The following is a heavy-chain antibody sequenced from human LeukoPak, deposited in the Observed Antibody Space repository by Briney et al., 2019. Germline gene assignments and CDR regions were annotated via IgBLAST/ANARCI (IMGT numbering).Heavy chain of an antibody. Sequence: PGESLKISCKGSGYSFTSYWIGWVRQMPGKGLEWMGIIYPGDSDTRYSPSFQGQVTISADKSISTAYLQWSSLKASDTAMYYCARPQWELRDAFDIWGQGTMVTVSS. CDR1: GYSFTSYW. J-gene: IGHJ3*02. CDR2: IYPGDSDT. D-gene: IGHD1-26*01. CDR3: ARPQWELRDAFDI. V-gene: IGHV5-51*01.